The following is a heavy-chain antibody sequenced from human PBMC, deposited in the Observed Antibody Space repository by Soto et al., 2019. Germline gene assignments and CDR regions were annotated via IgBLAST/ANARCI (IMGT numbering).Heavy chain of an antibody. V-gene: IGHV3-7*01. CDR1: GFTFSSYW. Sequence: GGSLRLSCAASGFTFSSYWMSWVRQAPGKGLEWVANIKQDGSGKYYVDSVKGRFTISRDNAKNSLYLQMNSLRAEDAAVYYCARKGTTVVTLFDYWGQGTLVTVSS. J-gene: IGHJ4*02. D-gene: IGHD4-17*01. CDR2: IKQDGSGK. CDR3: ARKGTTVVTLFDY.